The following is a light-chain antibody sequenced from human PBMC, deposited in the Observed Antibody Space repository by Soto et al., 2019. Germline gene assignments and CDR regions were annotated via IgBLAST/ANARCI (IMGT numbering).Light chain of an antibody. J-gene: IGKJ5*01. CDR1: QNIRNN. V-gene: IGKV3-15*01. Sequence: ELVMTQSPATLSVSPGESATLSCRSSQNIRNNLAWYQQKPGQAATLLLTDTSTKATTVPARINGRGSGTEYILAISNLQSEEYAVYYCQQYNNRPPITFGRGTRLEIK. CDR2: DTS. CDR3: QQYNNRPPIT.